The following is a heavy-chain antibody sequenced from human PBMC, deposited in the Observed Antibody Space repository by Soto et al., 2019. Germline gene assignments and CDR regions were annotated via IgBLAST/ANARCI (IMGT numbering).Heavy chain of an antibody. CDR1: GGSISSYY. J-gene: IGHJ6*03. Sequence: PSETLSLTCTVSGGSISSYYWSWIRQPPGKGPEWIGYIYYSGSTNYNPSLKSRVTISVDTSKNQFSLKLSSVTAADTAVYYCARGGPYRPENYYYMDVWGKGTTVTVSS. CDR3: ARGGPYRPENYYYMDV. V-gene: IGHV4-59*01. D-gene: IGHD2-2*02. CDR2: IYYSGST.